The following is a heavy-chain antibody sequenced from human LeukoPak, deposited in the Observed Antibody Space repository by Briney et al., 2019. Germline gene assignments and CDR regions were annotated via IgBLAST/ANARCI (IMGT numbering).Heavy chain of an antibody. CDR1: GFTFSSYA. CDR3: AILPMVRGVILDY. D-gene: IGHD3-10*01. Sequence: GRSLRLSCAASGFTFSSYAMHWVRQAPGKGLEWVSYISSSGSTIYYADSVKGRFTISRDNAKNSLYLQMNSLRAEDTAVYYCAILPMVRGVILDYWGQGTLVTVSS. CDR2: ISSSGSTI. V-gene: IGHV3-48*03. J-gene: IGHJ4*02.